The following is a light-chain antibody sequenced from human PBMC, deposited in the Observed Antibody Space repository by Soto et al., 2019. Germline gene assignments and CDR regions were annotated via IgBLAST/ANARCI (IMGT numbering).Light chain of an antibody. CDR1: SSDVGTYNY. V-gene: IGLV2-11*01. CDR2: DVS. J-gene: IGLJ2*01. Sequence: QSVLTQPRSVSGPPGQSVSISCSGTSSDVGTYNYVSWYQQHPGKAPKLMIYDVSKRPSGVPDRFSGSKSGNTASLTISGLQAEDEADYYCAAWDDSLSGVVFGGGTQLTVL. CDR3: AAWDDSLSGVV.